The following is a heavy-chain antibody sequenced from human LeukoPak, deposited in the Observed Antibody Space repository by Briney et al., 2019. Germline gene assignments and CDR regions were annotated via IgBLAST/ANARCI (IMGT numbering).Heavy chain of an antibody. J-gene: IGHJ4*02. CDR3: ARDQMKGIAAAGTVFDY. CDR1: GFTFSDYY. CDR2: ISSSGSTI. D-gene: IGHD6-13*01. V-gene: IGHV3-11*01. Sequence: GGSLRLSCAASGFTFSDYYMSWIRQAPGKGLEWVSYISSSGSTIYYADSVKGRFTISRDNAKNSLYLQMNSLRAEDTAVYYCARDQMKGIAAAGTVFDYWGQGTLVTVSS.